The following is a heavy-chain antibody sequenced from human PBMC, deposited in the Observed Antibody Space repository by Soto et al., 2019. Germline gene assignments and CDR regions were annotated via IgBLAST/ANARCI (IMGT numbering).Heavy chain of an antibody. Sequence: VQLLESGGGLVQPGGSLRLSCAASGFTFSSYAMSWVRQAPGKGLEWVSAISGSGGSTYYADSVKGRFTISRDNSKNTLYLQMNSLRAEDTAVYYCASIGYCSGGSCYGVLAFDIWGQGTMVSVSS. CDR2: ISGSGGST. D-gene: IGHD2-15*01. V-gene: IGHV3-23*01. CDR3: ASIGYCSGGSCYGVLAFDI. CDR1: GFTFSSYA. J-gene: IGHJ3*02.